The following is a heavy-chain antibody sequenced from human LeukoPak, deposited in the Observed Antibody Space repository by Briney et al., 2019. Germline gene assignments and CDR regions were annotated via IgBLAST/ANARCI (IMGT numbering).Heavy chain of an antibody. V-gene: IGHV1-69*13. J-gene: IGHJ6*03. CDR2: IIPIFGTA. Sequence: SVKVSCKASGGTFSSYAISWVRQAPGQGLEWMGGIIPIFGTANYAQKFQGRVTITADESTSTAYMELSSLRSEDTAVYYCARVNCGGDCSTYYYYYYMDVWGKGTTVTVSS. D-gene: IGHD2-21*01. CDR1: GGTFSSYA. CDR3: ARVNCGGDCSTYYYYYYMDV.